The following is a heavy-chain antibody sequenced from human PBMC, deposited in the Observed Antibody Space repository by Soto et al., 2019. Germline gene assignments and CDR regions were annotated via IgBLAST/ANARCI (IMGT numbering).Heavy chain of an antibody. CDR2: IKQDGSEK. V-gene: IGHV3-7*01. J-gene: IGHJ4*02. D-gene: IGHD5-18*01. CDR3: ARVRYSYGPLFDY. CDR1: GFTFSSYW. Sequence: XGSLILSCAASGFTFSSYWMSWVRQAPGKGLEWVANIKQDGSEKYYVDSVKGRFTISRDNAKNSLYLQMNSLRAEDTAVYYCARVRYSYGPLFDYWGQGTLVTVSS.